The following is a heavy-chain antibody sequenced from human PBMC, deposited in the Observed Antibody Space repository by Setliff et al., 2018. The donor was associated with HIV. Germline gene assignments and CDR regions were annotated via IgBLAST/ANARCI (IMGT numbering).Heavy chain of an antibody. D-gene: IGHD5-12*01. CDR1: GGSFSSFT. CDR2: ITPALGTA. Sequence: SVKVSCKASGGSFSSFTISWVRQAPGQGLEWMGGITPALGTANYAQKFQGRVTMTADESTSTVYMELSSLRSEDTAIYYCAKDAGYSGTAWGTWGQGTLVTVSS. V-gene: IGHV1-69*13. CDR3: AKDAGYSGTAWGT. J-gene: IGHJ5*02.